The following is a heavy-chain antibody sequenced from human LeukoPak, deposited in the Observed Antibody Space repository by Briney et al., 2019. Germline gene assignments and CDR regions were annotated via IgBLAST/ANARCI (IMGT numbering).Heavy chain of an antibody. J-gene: IGHJ5*02. CDR1: GGSISSYY. D-gene: IGHD4-17*01. V-gene: IGHV4-59*01. CDR2: IYYSGST. Sequence: TATETLSLTCTVSGGSISSYYWSWIRQPPGKGLEWIGYIYYSGSTNYNPSLKSRVTISVDTSKNQFSLKLSSVTAADTAVYYCARSTTVTTQYNWFDPWGQGTLVTVSS. CDR3: ARSTTVTTQYNWFDP.